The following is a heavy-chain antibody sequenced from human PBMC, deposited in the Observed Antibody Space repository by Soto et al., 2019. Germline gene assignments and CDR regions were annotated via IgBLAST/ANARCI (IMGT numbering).Heavy chain of an antibody. CDR1: GFTFSSYA. CDR2: ISGSGGST. Sequence: GGSLRLSCAASGFTFSSYAMSWVRQAPGKGLEWVSAISGSGGSTYYADSVKGRFTISRDNSKNTLYLQMNSLRAEDTAVYYCAHPGGMVYAKANYWGQGTLVTVSS. CDR3: AHPGGMVYAKANY. V-gene: IGHV3-23*01. D-gene: IGHD2-8*01. J-gene: IGHJ4*02.